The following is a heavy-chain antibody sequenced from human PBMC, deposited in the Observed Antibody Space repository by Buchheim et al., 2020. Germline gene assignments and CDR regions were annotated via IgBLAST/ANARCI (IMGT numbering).Heavy chain of an antibody. Sequence: QVQLQESGPGLVTPSGTLSLICAVSGGSISSSNWWSWVRQPPGKGLEWIGEIYHSGSNNYNPSLKSRVTITADTYKHQFSLKVRSLTAADTAVYYCASMGMANYYSMDVWGQGTT. CDR3: ASMGMANYYSMDV. V-gene: IGHV4-4*02. J-gene: IGHJ6*02. D-gene: IGHD5-24*01. CDR2: IYHSGSN. CDR1: GGSISSSNW.